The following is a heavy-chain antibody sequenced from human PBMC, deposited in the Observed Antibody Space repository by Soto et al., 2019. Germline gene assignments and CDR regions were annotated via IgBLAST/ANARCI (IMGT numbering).Heavy chain of an antibody. J-gene: IGHJ3*02. CDR3: AKGLLAIVGTTLPRDAFNI. V-gene: IGHV3-30*18. Sequence: GGSLRLSCASSGFSFTTYFRHWVRQAPGKGLEWVAVISHDGSYKYYGDAVKGRFTISRDTSKNAVYLEMNSLRPEDTAVYYCAKGLLAIVGTTLPRDAFNIWGQGTMVNVSS. D-gene: IGHD1-26*01. CDR1: GFSFTTYF. CDR2: ISHDGSYK.